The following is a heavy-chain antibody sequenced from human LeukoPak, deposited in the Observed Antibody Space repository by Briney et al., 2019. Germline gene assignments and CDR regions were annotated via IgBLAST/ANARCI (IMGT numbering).Heavy chain of an antibody. Sequence: SETLSLTCTVSGGSISSYYWSWFRQPPGKGLEWIGYISYSGTTNYNPFLTSRVTISLDTSQNQFSLRLTSVTAADTAVYFCARGSGDPTSYYRFGLDVWGQGTTVTVSS. V-gene: IGHV4-59*01. J-gene: IGHJ6*02. CDR3: ARGSGDPTSYYRFGLDV. CDR2: ISYSGTT. D-gene: IGHD4-17*01. CDR1: GGSISSYY.